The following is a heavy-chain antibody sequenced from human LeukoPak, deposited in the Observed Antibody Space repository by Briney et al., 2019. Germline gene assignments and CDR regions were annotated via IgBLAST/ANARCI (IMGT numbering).Heavy chain of an antibody. V-gene: IGHV5-51*01. J-gene: IGHJ4*02. CDR3: VRANWGTSSFDY. Sequence: GEAPKISCKGSGYSLTSYWIGWVRQMPGKGLEWMGIIYPGDSDTRYSPSFQGLVTISLDKSISTAYLQWSSLKASDTAMYYCVRANWGTSSFDYWGQGTLVTVSS. D-gene: IGHD7-27*01. CDR1: GYSLTSYW. CDR2: IYPGDSDT.